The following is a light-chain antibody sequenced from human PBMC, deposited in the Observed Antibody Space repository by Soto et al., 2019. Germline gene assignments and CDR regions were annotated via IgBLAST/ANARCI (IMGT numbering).Light chain of an antibody. CDR2: GAS. CDR3: QQYNDWPYT. CDR1: QSISSN. J-gene: IGKJ2*01. Sequence: EIVMTQSPATLSVSPGERATLSCRASQSISSNLAWYQQNPGQAPRLLIYGASTRATGIPARFSGSGSGTEFTLTIGTLQSEDFSLYYCQQYNDWPYTFGQGTNLAIK. V-gene: IGKV3-15*01.